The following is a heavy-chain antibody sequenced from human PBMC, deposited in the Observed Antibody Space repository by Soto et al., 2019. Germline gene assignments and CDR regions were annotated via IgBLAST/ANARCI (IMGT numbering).Heavy chain of an antibody. Sequence: GASVKVSCKASGYTFTSYYMHWVRQAPGQGLEWMGIINPSGGSTSYAQKFQGRVTMTRDTSTGTVYMELSSLRSEDTAVYYCARDHGGGFWSGYPGPWGQGTLVTVSS. CDR2: INPSGGST. D-gene: IGHD3-3*01. J-gene: IGHJ5*02. CDR1: GYTFTSYY. V-gene: IGHV1-46*01. CDR3: ARDHGGGFWSGYPGP.